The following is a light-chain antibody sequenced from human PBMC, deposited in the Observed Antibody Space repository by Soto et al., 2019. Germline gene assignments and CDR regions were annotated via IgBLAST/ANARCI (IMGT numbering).Light chain of an antibody. V-gene: IGKV1-39*01. CDR1: QYINNY. CDR2: AAY. J-gene: IGKJ2*01. Sequence: DIQMTQSPSSLSTSVGDRVTITCRASQYINNYLNWYQQKPGKAPKLLIFAAYNLQSGVPSSFSGSGPGTDFTLTISSLQPEAFAAYYCQQSSSTPPYTFGQGPKL. CDR3: QQSSSTPPYT.